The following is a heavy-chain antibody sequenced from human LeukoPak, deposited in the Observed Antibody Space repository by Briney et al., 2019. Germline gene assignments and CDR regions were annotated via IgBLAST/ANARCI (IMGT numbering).Heavy chain of an antibody. J-gene: IGHJ4*02. CDR3: ARDLVVGYAPPSFDY. V-gene: IGHV1-2*02. D-gene: IGHD1-1*01. CDR2: IDPKTGGT. Sequence: ASVKVSCKTSGYTFTGYYIQWVRLAPGQGLEWMGWIDPKTGGTKYAQKFQGRVTMTSDTSISTVSMDLSSLRSDDTAVYYCARDLVVGYAPPSFDYRGQGTLVTVSS. CDR1: GYTFTGYY.